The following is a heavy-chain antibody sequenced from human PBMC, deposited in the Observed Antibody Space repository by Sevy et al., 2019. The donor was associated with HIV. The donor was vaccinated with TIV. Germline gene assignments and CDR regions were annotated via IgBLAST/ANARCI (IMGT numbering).Heavy chain of an antibody. CDR1: GFTFSSYS. V-gene: IGHV3-21*01. J-gene: IGHJ4*02. CDR2: ISSSSSYI. CDR3: ARDHLSAWLWFGELLIIDY. Sequence: GGSLRLSCAASGFTFSSYSMNWVRQAPGKGLEWVSSISSSSSYIYYADSVKGRFTISRDNAKNSLYLQMNSLRAEDTAVYYCARDHLSAWLWFGELLIIDYWGQGTLVTVSS. D-gene: IGHD3-10*01.